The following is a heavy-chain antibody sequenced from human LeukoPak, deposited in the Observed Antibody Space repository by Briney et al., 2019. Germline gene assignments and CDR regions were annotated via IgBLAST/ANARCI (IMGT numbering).Heavy chain of an antibody. CDR3: ARVFFYGDYGAFDY. J-gene: IGHJ4*02. D-gene: IGHD4-17*01. Sequence: GGSLRLSCAASGFTFSSNYMSWVRQAPGKGLEWVSVIYSGGSTYYADSVKGRFTISRHNSKNTLYLQMNSLRAEDTAVYYCARVFFYGDYGAFDYWGQGTLVTVSS. V-gene: IGHV3-53*04. CDR1: GFTFSSNY. CDR2: IYSGGST.